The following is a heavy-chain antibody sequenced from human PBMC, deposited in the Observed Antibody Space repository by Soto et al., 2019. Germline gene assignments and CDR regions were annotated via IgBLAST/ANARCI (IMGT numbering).Heavy chain of an antibody. J-gene: IGHJ4*02. CDR1: GGSISSGDYY. CDR3: ARGEDDYSNYAPYYFDY. CDR2: IYYSGST. D-gene: IGHD4-4*01. Sequence: PSETLCLTCSVLGGSISSGDYYWSLIRQPPGKGLEWIGYIYYSGSTYYNPSLKSRVTISVDTSKNQFSLKLSSVTAADTAVYFCARGEDDYSNYAPYYFDYWGQGTLVTGSS. V-gene: IGHV4-30-4*01.